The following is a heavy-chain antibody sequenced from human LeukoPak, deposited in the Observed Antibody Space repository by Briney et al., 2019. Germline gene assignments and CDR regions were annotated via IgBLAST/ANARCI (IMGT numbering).Heavy chain of an antibody. D-gene: IGHD3-10*01. CDR2: INPNSGGT. CDR3: ARSRGIRGGSMDV. CDR1: GYTFTGYY. V-gene: IGHV1-2*02. Sequence: ASVKVSCKASGYTFTGYYMHWVRQAPGQGLEWMGWINPNSGGTNYAQKFQGRVTMTRDTSISTGYMELSRLRSDDAAVYSCARSRGIRGGSMDVWGKGTTVTISS. J-gene: IGHJ6*04.